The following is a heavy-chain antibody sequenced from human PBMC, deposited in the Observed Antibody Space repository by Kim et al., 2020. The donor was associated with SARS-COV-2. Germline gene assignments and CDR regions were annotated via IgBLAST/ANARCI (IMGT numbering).Heavy chain of an antibody. D-gene: IGHD1-26*01. J-gene: IGHJ6*02. Sequence: ASVKVSCKASGYTFTGYYMHWVRQAPGQGLEWMGRINPNSGGTNYAQKFQGRVTMTRDTSISTAYMKLSRLRSDDTAVYFCARDLTAVGATPGDYYYGTDVWGQGTTVTVSS. CDR3: ARDLTAVGATPGDYYYGTDV. CDR1: GYTFTGYY. V-gene: IGHV1-2*06. CDR2: INPNSGGT.